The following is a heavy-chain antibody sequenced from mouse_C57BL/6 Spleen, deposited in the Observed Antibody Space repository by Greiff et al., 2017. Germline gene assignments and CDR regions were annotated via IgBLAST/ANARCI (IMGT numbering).Heavy chain of an antibody. J-gene: IGHJ4*01. D-gene: IGHD3-2*02. CDR2: IDPSDSET. CDR1: GYTFTSYW. CDR3: ARDSSGYEGYAMDY. V-gene: IGHV1-52*01. Sequence: QVQLKQPGAELVRPGSSVKLSCKASGYTFTSYWMHWVKQRPIQGLEWIGNIDPSDSETHYNQKFKDKATLTVDKSSSTAYMRLSSLTSEDSAVYDCARDSSGYEGYAMDYWGPGTSGTVSS.